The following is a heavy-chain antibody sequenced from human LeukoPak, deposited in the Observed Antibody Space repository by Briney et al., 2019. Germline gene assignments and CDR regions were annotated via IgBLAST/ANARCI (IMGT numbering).Heavy chain of an antibody. Sequence: SETLSLTCTVSGGSISSSSYYWGWIRQPPGKGLEWIGSIYYSGSTYYNPSLKSRVTISVDTSKNQFSLKLSSVTAADTAVYCRARMGDYGDNWFDPWGQGTLVTVSS. CDR1: GGSISSSSYY. CDR2: IYYSGST. D-gene: IGHD4-17*01. J-gene: IGHJ5*02. CDR3: ARMGDYGDNWFDP. V-gene: IGHV4-39*01.